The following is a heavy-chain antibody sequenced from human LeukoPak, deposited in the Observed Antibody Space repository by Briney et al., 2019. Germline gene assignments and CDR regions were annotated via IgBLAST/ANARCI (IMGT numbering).Heavy chain of an antibody. Sequence: SETLSLTCTVSDDPINSGVYYWYWIRQPAGKGLEWIGHIYTSGTTTNSNPSLKSRVAISLDTSKNPFSLKLSSVTAADTAVYYCARAKKRSGRSRNFYLDVWGKGTTVTVSS. J-gene: IGHJ6*03. V-gene: IGHV4-61*09. CDR2: IYTSGTTT. CDR1: DDPINSGVYY. CDR3: ARAKKRSGRSRNFYLDV. D-gene: IGHD1-26*01.